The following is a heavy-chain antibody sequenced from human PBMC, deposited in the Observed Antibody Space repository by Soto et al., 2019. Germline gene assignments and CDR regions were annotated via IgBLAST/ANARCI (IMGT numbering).Heavy chain of an antibody. J-gene: IGHJ4*02. CDR3: ARLRGGDTAMVPYYFDY. D-gene: IGHD5-18*01. CDR1: GGSISSYY. Sequence: SETLSLTCTVSGGSISSYYWSWIRQPPGKGLEWIGYIYYSGSTNYNPSLKSRVTISVDTPKNQFSLKLSSVTAADTAVYYCARLRGGDTAMVPYYFDYWGQGTLVTVSS. V-gene: IGHV4-59*08. CDR2: IYYSGST.